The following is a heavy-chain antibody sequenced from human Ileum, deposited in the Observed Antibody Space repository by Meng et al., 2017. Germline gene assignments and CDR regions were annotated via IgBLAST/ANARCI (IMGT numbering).Heavy chain of an antibody. J-gene: IGHJ5*01. CDR1: ASSISGAYY. V-gene: IGHV4-38-2*02. Sequence: SDTLSLTCSLSASSISGAYYWGWIRQPPGKGLEWIGSIDNSVSNYYNPSLESRVTISLDTSKTQFSLKLTSVTAADTAVYYCARDGHYGSGSYMFDYWGQGMLVTVSS. CDR2: IDNSVSN. CDR3: ARDGHYGSGSYMFDY. D-gene: IGHD3-10*01.